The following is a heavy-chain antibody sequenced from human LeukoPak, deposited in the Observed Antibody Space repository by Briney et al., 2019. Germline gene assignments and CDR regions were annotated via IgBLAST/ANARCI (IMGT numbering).Heavy chain of an antibody. J-gene: IGHJ4*02. CDR3: ARGDAVSSSWYSQDY. CDR1: GYTFTGYY. V-gene: IGHV1-2*02. D-gene: IGHD6-13*01. CDR2: INPNSGGT. Sequence: ASVKVSCKASGYTFTGYYMHWVRQAPGQGLEWMGWINPNSGGTNYAQKFQGRVTMTRDTSISTAYIELSRLRSDDTAVYYCARGDAVSSSWYSQDYWGQGTLVTVSS.